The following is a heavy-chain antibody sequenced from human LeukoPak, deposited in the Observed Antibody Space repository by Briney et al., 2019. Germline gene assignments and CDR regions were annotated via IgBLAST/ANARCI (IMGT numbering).Heavy chain of an antibody. D-gene: IGHD3-22*01. CDR1: GGSISSSSYY. J-gene: IGHJ4*02. V-gene: IGHV4-39*01. CDR3: ARHAPSRITMIVVPGWRYFDY. Sequence: SETLSLTCTVSGGSISSSSYYWGWIRQPPGKGLEWIGSIYYSGSTYYNPSLKSRVTISVDTSKNQFSLKLSSVTAADTAVYYCARHAPSRITMIVVPGWRYFDYWGQGTLVTVSS. CDR2: IYYSGST.